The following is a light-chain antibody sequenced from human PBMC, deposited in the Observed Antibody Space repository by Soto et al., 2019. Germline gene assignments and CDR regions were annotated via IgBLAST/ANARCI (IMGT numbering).Light chain of an antibody. CDR1: SSDVGGYDY. J-gene: IGLJ1*01. V-gene: IGLV2-11*01. Sequence: QSALTQPPSVSGSPGQSVTISCTGTSSDVGGYDYVSWYQQRPGKAPKLLIYDVTKRPSGVPDRFSGSKSGNTASLTISGLHAEDEAHSSCAAWDASLSGEVFGTGTKVTV. CDR3: AAWDASLSGEV. CDR2: DVT.